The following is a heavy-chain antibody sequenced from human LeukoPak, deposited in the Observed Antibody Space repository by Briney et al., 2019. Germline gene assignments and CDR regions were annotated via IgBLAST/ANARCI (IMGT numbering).Heavy chain of an antibody. J-gene: IGHJ5*02. CDR2: IFSDVVA. CDR1: GVLANSYA. CDR3: ARDRAEGKTWVEFYP. V-gene: IGHV3-66*01. Sequence: PGEALRLSCAPSGVLANSYAMSWVRQAPRKGLAWVSLIFSDVVAQYADYAKCRFTISRDNYKNTLYLQMNSQRDEDTSVYFCARDRAEGKTWVEFYPWGQGTLVTVSS.